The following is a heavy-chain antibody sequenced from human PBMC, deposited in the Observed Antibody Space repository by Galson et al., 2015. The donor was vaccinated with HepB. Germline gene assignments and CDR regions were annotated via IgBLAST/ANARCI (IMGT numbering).Heavy chain of an antibody. D-gene: IGHD5-24*01. J-gene: IGHJ4*02. Sequence: SVKVSCKASGYTFTRYGINWVRQAPGQGLEWMGWISGYSGSADYAKRFQGRVTMTTDTSSRTAYMEVRSLRSDDTAMYYCARGGLATVGGPTFDSWGRGTLVTVSS. CDR1: GYTFTRYG. V-gene: IGHV1-18*01. CDR2: ISGYSGSA. CDR3: ARGGLATVGGPTFDS.